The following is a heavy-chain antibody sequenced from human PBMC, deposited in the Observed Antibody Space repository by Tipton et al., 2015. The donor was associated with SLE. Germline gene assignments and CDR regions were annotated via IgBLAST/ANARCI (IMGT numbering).Heavy chain of an antibody. CDR3: AKVAVTNLRFPDY. CDR2: ITGNGVST. CDR1: GFTFSSSA. J-gene: IGHJ4*02. V-gene: IGHV3-23*01. D-gene: IGHD4-17*01. Sequence: SLRLSCAASGFTFSSSAMTWARPAPGKGLEGVSNITGNGVSTYYADSVKDRFTISRYNAKNALYLQMTGLSAEDTAIFYCAKVAVTNLRFPDYRGQGTLVSV.